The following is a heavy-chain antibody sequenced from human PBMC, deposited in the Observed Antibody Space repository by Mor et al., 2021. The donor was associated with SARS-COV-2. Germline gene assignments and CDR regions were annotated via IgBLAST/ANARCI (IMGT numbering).Heavy chain of an antibody. D-gene: IGHD1-1*01. CDR3: ARDGGYGNSYAFEI. J-gene: IGHJ3*02. V-gene: IGHV4-31*02. Sequence: YNPSLKSRVTISLDTSMNQFSLNLSSVTAADTALYYCARDGGYGNSYAFEIWGQGTLVTVTT.